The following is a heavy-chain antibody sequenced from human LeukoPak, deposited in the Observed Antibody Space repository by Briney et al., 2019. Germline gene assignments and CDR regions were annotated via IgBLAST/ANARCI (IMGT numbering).Heavy chain of an antibody. V-gene: IGHV4-59*01. CDR2: IYYSGST. CDR3: AREESEYYDFWSGYYTGGYYYYYMDV. J-gene: IGHJ6*03. D-gene: IGHD3-3*01. CDR1: GGSISSYY. Sequence: PSETLSLTCTVSGGSISSYYWSWIRQPPGKGLDWIGYIYYSGSTNYNPSLKSRVTISVDTSKNQLSLKLSSLTAADTAVYYCAREESEYYDFWSGYYTGGYYYYYMDVWGKGTTVTVSS.